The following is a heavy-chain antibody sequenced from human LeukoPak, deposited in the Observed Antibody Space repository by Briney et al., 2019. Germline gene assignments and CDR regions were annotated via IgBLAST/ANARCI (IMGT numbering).Heavy chain of an antibody. CDR2: IKQDGSEK. D-gene: IGHD5-12*01. CDR3: AKGAYVDIVATIPIEFDY. CDR1: GFTFSSYW. J-gene: IGHJ4*02. Sequence: PGGSLRLSCAASGFTFSSYWMSWVRQAPGKGLEWVANIKQDGSEKYYVDSVKGRFTISRDNAKNSLYLQMNSLRAEDTAVYYCAKGAYVDIVATIPIEFDYWGQGTLVTVSS. V-gene: IGHV3-7*01.